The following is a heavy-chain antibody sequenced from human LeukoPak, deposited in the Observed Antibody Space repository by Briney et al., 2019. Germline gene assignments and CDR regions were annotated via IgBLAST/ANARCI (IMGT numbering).Heavy chain of an antibody. Sequence: GGSLRLSCAASGFTFGRSWMSWVRQVPGRGLEWLANINQDGSDKTILDSVKGRFTISRDNAKDSLYLQMYSLRAEDTAAYYCARSWSSGYYFDFWGQGTLVTVSS. CDR1: GFTFGRSW. CDR3: ARSWSSGYYFDF. D-gene: IGHD3-22*01. V-gene: IGHV3-7*01. CDR2: INQDGSDK. J-gene: IGHJ4*02.